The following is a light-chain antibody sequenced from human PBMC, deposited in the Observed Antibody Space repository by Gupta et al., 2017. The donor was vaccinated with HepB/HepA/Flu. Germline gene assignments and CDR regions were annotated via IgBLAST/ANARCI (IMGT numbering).Light chain of an antibody. V-gene: IGKV3-15*01. CDR2: GTS. J-gene: IGKJ1*01. CDR1: QSVGTT. Sequence: IVMTQSPATLSVSPGGRTTLSCRASQSVGTTLAGYQQRPGQGPRLLISGTSIRATGVPARFSGSGSGTEFTLTISSLQSEDVAIYYCLQHNQWPPWTFGQGTKVEIK. CDR3: LQHNQWPPWT.